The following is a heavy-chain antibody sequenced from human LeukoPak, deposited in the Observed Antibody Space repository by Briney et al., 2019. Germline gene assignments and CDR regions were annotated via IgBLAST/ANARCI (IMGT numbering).Heavy chain of an antibody. Sequence: SETLSLTCAVSGGSISNGGYSWSWIRQPPGKGLEWIGYIYHSGSTYYNPSLKSRVTISVDTSKNQFSLKLSSVTAADTAVYYCARREYDFWSGYYSSGNWFDPWGQGTLVTVSS. CDR2: IYHSGST. CDR1: GGSISNGGYS. CDR3: ARREYDFWSGYYSSGNWFDP. J-gene: IGHJ5*02. D-gene: IGHD3-3*01. V-gene: IGHV4-30-2*03.